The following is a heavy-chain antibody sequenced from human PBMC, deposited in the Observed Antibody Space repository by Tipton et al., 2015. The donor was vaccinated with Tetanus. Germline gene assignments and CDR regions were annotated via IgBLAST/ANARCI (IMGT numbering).Heavy chain of an antibody. CDR1: GFTFSSYA. J-gene: IGHJ6*02. D-gene: IGHD3-10*01. Sequence: AASGFTFSSYAMHWVRQAPGKGLEWVAVISYDGSNKYYADSVKGRFTISRDNSKNTLYLQMNSLRAEDTAVYYCARDTPDGSGSYYKDVWGQGTTVTVSS. V-gene: IGHV3-30-3*01. CDR2: ISYDGSNK. CDR3: ARDTPDGSGSYYKDV.